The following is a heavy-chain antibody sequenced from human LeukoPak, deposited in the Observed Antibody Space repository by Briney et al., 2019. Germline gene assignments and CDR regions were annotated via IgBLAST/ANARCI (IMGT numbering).Heavy chain of an antibody. CDR2: ISSSGSTI. J-gene: IGHJ6*03. CDR3: ARAYSSGWYYMDV. V-gene: IGHV3-48*03. D-gene: IGHD6-19*01. Sequence: GGSLRLPCAASGFTFSIYEMNWVRQAPGKGLEWVSYISSSGSTIYYADSVKGRFTISRDNAKNSLYLQMNSLRAEDTAVYYCARAYSSGWYYMDVWGKGTTVTVSS. CDR1: GFTFSIYE.